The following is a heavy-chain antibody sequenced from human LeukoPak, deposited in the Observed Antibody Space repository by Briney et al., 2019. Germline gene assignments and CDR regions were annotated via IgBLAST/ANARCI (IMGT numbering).Heavy chain of an antibody. D-gene: IGHD3-10*01. Sequence: PSETLSLTCTVSGGSISSSSYYWGWIRQPPGKGLEWIGSIYYSGNTYYNASLKSRVTISVDTSKNQFSLKLSSVTAADTAVYYCARRARGRRDFDYWGQGTLVTVSS. J-gene: IGHJ4*02. CDR2: IYYSGNT. CDR1: GGSISSSSYY. CDR3: ARRARGRRDFDY. V-gene: IGHV4-39*07.